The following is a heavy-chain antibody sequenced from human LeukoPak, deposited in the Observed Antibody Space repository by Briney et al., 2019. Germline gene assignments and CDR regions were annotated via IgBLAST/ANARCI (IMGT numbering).Heavy chain of an antibody. D-gene: IGHD3-10*01. Sequence: QTGGSLRLSCAASGFTFTDYWIHWVRQAPGKGLIWVSRISGDETSITYADSVKGRLTISRDNAKSTVYLQMNSLRSEDTGVYYCARKLTLFGGDAFDVWGRGAMVTVSS. CDR2: ISGDETSI. V-gene: IGHV3-74*03. CDR1: GFTFTDYW. J-gene: IGHJ3*01. CDR3: ARKLTLFGGDAFDV.